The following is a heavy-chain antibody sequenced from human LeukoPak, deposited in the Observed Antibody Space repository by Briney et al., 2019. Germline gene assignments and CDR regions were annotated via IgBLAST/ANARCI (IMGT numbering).Heavy chain of an antibody. J-gene: IGHJ4*02. CDR2: INPNSGGT. V-gene: IGHV1-2*02. CDR3: ARERGFGELLHFDY. D-gene: IGHD3-10*01. Sequence: ASVKVSCKASGYTFTGYYMHWVRQAPGQGLEWMGWINPNSGGTNYAQKFQGRVTMTRDTSISTAYMELSRLRSDDTAVYCCARERGFGELLHFDYWGQGTLVTVSS. CDR1: GYTFTGYY.